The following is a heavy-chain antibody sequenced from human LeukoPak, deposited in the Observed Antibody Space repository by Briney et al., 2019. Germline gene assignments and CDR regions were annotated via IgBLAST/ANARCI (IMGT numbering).Heavy chain of an antibody. CDR3: VRGCNRASCPYYFDS. V-gene: IGHV3-9*01. J-gene: IGHJ4*02. CDR2: ISWNSGSI. CDR1: GFTFDDYA. Sequence: GGSLRLSCAASGFTFDDYAMHWVRQAPGKGLGWVSGISWNSGSIGYADSVKGRFTISRDNAENSLYLQMNSLRAEDTAVYYCVRGCNRASCPYYFDSWAQGTLVTVSS. D-gene: IGHD2/OR15-2a*01.